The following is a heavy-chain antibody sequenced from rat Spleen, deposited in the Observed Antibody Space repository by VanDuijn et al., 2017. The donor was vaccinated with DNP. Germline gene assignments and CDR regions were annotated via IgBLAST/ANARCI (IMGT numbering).Heavy chain of an antibody. CDR3: ARSYGSYWYFDF. CDR1: GFTFNNYW. D-gene: IGHD1-3*01. V-gene: IGHV5-31*01. CDR2: ITSSGGST. Sequence: EVQLVESGGDLVQPGRSLKLSCVASGFTFNNYWMTWIRQVPGKGLEWVASITSSGGSTYYPDSVKGRFTISRDNAKNTLYLQMNSLRSEDTATYYCARSYGSYWYFDFWGPGTMVTVSS. J-gene: IGHJ1*01.